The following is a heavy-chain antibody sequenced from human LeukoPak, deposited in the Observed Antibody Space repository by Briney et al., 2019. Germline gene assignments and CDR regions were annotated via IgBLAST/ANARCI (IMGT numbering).Heavy chain of an antibody. Sequence: PSETLSLTCTVSGGSISSYYWSWIRQPPGKGLEWIGYIYYSGSTNYNPSLKSRVTISVDTSKNQFSLKLSSVTAADTAVYYCARDQGFWSDYLDAFDIWGQGTMVTVSS. CDR2: IYYSGST. V-gene: IGHV4-59*01. CDR1: GGSISSYY. D-gene: IGHD3-3*01. J-gene: IGHJ3*02. CDR3: ARDQGFWSDYLDAFDI.